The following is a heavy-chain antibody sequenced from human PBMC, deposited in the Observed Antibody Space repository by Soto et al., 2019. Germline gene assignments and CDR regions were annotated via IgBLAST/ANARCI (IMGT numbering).Heavy chain of an antibody. Sequence: EVQLVESGGGLVKPGGSRRLSCVTSGFTLSKAWMSWVRQAPGKGLEWVGRIKSDSDGGTTDYAAPVKGRFTISRDDSKNTVYLQMNSLKTEDTAVYYCTTAALRFLEWFSYWGQGTLVTVSS. CDR3: TTAALRFLEWFSY. CDR1: GFTLSKAW. D-gene: IGHD3-3*01. J-gene: IGHJ4*02. V-gene: IGHV3-15*01. CDR2: IKSDSDGGTT.